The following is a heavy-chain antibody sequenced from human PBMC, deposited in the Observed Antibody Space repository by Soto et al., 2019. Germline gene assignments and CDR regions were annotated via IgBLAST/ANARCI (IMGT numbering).Heavy chain of an antibody. J-gene: IGHJ4*02. V-gene: IGHV3-23*01. CDR3: ARDLTTHDY. CDR1: GSLFTPLA. CDR2: LGTIGA. Sequence: EVQLLESGGGWVKPGGPLGFSCLGSGSLFTPLAFPWVPQVPGKGLEWVSTLGTIGAFYADSVKGRFTISRDNSKNTVNLQMNSLRGEDTAIYYCARDLTTHDYWGQGTVVTVSS.